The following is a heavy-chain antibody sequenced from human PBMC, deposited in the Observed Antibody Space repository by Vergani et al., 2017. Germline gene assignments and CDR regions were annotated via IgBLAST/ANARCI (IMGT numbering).Heavy chain of an antibody. CDR1: GGSISSSSYY. CDR3: AKNGDYDLDY. CDR2: IYTSGST. J-gene: IGHJ4*02. V-gene: IGHV4-39*07. Sequence: QLQLQESGPGLVKPSATLSLTCTVSGGSISSSSYYWGWIRQPPGKGLEWIGSIYTSGSTNYNPSLKSRVTMSVDTAKNPFSLKLSSVTAADTAVYYCAKNGDYDLDYWGQGTLVTVSS. D-gene: IGHD4-17*01.